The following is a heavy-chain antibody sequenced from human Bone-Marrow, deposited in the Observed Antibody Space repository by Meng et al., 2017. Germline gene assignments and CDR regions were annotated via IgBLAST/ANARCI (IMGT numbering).Heavy chain of an antibody. V-gene: IGHV4-61*01. CDR3: AREVSPYYYGSGSENWFDP. CDR1: GGSVSSGSYY. Sequence: QLEDVRPGLVSPSETLFLTCDVSGGSVSSGSYYWSWIRQPPGKGLELIGYIYYSGSTNYNPSLKSRVTISVDTSKNQFSLKLSSVTAADTAVYYCAREVSPYYYGSGSENWFDPWGQGTLVTVSS. J-gene: IGHJ5*02. D-gene: IGHD3-10*01. CDR2: IYYSGST.